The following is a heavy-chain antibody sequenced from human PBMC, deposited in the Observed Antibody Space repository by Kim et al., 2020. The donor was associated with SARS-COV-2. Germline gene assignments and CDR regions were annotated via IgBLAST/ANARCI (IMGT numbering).Heavy chain of an antibody. Sequence: GGSLRLSCSASGFIFSNFAMSWVRQAPGKGLEWVSTVSASGGSTSYAASVKGRFTISRANSKKTVFLQMNNLRAEDTAVYYCTRDPDSPYCNGGTCSHPARTYFDYWGQGSLVSVSS. D-gene: IGHD2-15*01. V-gene: IGHV3-23*01. CDR1: GFIFSNFA. J-gene: IGHJ4*02. CDR3: TRDPDSPYCNGGTCSHPARTYFDY. CDR2: VSASGGST.